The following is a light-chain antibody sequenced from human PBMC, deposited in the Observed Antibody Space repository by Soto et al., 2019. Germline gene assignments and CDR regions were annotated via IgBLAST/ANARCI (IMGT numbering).Light chain of an antibody. J-gene: IGKJ1*01. CDR1: QSVTTT. CDR2: GAS. V-gene: IGKV3-20*01. CDR3: QHYVDAPLT. Sequence: EIVLTQSPGTLSLSPGERAILSCRASQSVTTTLAWYQQKSGQGPRLLIYGASSRATGIPDRFSGSGSGTDFTLTISRLEPEDFAVYYCQHYVDAPLTFGQGTKVEVK.